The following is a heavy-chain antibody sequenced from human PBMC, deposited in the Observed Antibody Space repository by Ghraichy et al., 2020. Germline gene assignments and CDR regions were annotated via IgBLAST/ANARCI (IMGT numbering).Heavy chain of an antibody. V-gene: IGHV3-21*01. Sequence: GGSLRLSCAASGFTFSPYSMNWVRQAPGRGLEWVSCISSSSTYIYYADSVKGRFTISRDDAKNSLYLQMNSLRAEDTAVYYCARGRGWFGGRDPFDIWVQGTMVTVSS. D-gene: IGHD3-10*01. CDR2: ISSSSTYI. J-gene: IGHJ3*02. CDR3: ARGRGWFGGRDPFDI. CDR1: GFTFSPYS.